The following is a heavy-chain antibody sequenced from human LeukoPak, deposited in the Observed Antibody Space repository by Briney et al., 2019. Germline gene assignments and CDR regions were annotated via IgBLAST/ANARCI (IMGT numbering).Heavy chain of an antibody. V-gene: IGHV3-23*01. D-gene: IGHD1-26*01. CDR2: ISGSGGST. CDR1: GLTFSNYG. J-gene: IGHJ4*02. CDR3: AKDGGSYQFDY. Sequence: GGSLRLSCAASGLTFSNYGMSWVRQAPGKGLEWVSAISGSGGSTYYADSVKGRFTISRDNSKNTLYLQMNSLRVEDTAVYFCAKDGGSYQFDYWGQGTLVTVSS.